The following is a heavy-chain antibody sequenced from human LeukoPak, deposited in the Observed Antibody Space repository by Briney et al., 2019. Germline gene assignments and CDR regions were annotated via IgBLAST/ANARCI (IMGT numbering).Heavy chain of an antibody. D-gene: IGHD5-18*01. J-gene: IGHJ4*02. V-gene: IGHV1-18*01. CDR2: ISAYNGNT. Sequence: ASVKVSCKASGYTFTSYGISWVRQAPGQGLEWMGWISAYNGNTNYAQKLQGRVTMTTDTSTSTAYMELRSLRSDDTAVYYCARDPRRGYSYGRTFDYWGQGTLVTVSS. CDR3: ARDPRRGYSYGRTFDY. CDR1: GYTFTSYG.